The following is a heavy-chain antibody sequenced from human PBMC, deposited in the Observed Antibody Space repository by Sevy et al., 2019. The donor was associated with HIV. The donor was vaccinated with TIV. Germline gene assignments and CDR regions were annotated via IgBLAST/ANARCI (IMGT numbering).Heavy chain of an antibody. CDR1: GYIFTDHY. J-gene: IGHJ4*02. CDR2: INPDNGDI. D-gene: IGHD3-3*02. Sequence: VSVKVSCKASGYIFTDHYFHWVRQAPGQGPEWVGCINPDNGDIRFAQRFQGRITIGADTSTTTAYLDLTRLTSDDTAIYYCAGELAHLLKGFDFWGQGTLVTVSS. V-gene: IGHV1-2*02. CDR3: AGELAHLLKGFDF.